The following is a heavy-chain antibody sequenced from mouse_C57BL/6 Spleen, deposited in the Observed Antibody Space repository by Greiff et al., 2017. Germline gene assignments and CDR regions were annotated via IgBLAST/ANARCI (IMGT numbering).Heavy chain of an antibody. CDR3: ARRGDYYAMDY. Sequence: VQLQQSGAELVKPGASVKISCKASGYAFSSYWMNWVKQRPGKGLEWIGQIYSGDGDTNYNGTFKGKATLTADKSSSTSYMQLSSLTSEDSAVYFCARRGDYYAMDYGGQGTSVTVSS. CDR1: GYAFSSYW. J-gene: IGHJ4*01. CDR2: IYSGDGDT. V-gene: IGHV1-80*01.